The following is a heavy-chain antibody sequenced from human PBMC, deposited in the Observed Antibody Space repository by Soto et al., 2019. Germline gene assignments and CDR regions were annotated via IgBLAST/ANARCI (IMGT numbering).Heavy chain of an antibody. J-gene: IGHJ5*02. V-gene: IGHV4-59*13. CDR2: IYYSGST. Sequence: SETLSLTCTVSGGSIGSYYWSWIGQRPGKGLEWIGYIYYSGSTNYNPSLKSRVTISVDTSKNQFSLKLSSVTAADTAVYYWSRMAMRGFDPWGKGTLGT. CDR3: SRMAMRGFDP. CDR1: GGSIGSYY.